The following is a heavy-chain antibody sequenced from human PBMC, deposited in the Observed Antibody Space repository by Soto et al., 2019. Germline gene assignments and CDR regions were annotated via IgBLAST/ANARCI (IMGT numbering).Heavy chain of an antibody. CDR3: ARGYCSGGSCYGPYYYYGMDV. Sequence: GGSLRLSCAASGFTFSSYWMSWVRQAPGKGLEWVANIKQDGSEKYYVDSVKGRFTISRDNAKNSLYLQMNSLRAEDTAVCYCARGYCSGGSCYGPYYYYGMDVWGQGTTVTVSS. J-gene: IGHJ6*02. CDR2: IKQDGSEK. CDR1: GFTFSSYW. V-gene: IGHV3-7*05. D-gene: IGHD2-15*01.